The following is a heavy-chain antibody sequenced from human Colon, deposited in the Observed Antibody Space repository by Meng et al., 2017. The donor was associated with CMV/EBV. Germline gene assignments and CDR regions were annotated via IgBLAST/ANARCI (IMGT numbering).Heavy chain of an antibody. CDR3: TRGRSGNYGYFDY. J-gene: IGHJ4*02. V-gene: IGHV3-74*01. Sequence: GESLKISCTGSGSAFDSYPVNWVRQAPGKGLEWVSRISTDGSTTNYADSMRGRFTVSRDNAKNILYLQMNSLRAEDTALYYCTRGRSGNYGYFDYWGQGTLVTVSS. CDR2: ISTDGSTT. D-gene: IGHD1-26*01. CDR1: GSAFDSYP.